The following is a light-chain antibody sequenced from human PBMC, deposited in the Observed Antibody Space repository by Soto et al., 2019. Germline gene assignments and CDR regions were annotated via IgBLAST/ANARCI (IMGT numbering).Light chain of an antibody. V-gene: IGKV1-5*01. CDR3: KQHNNTNHPWT. CDR2: DAS. CDR1: HTISTW. J-gene: IGKJ1*01. Sequence: DIQVTQSPATLSSFVGDRVTITCRSSHTISTWLAWYQQKPGKATTPLLXDASTLKCAVATTFSGSGCGTEFTIIISGLQHEDYATYSCKQHNNTNHPWTFGQGTKVDIK.